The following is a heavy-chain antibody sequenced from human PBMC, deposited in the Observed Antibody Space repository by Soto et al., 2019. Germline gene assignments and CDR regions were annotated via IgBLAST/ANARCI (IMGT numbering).Heavy chain of an antibody. V-gene: IGHV4-39*01. D-gene: IGHD1-1*01. Sequence: SETLSLTCTVSGGSLSSRSYHWGWIRQPPGQGPEWIGNTFYSGGTYYNPSLKSRVTISVDTSKNQFSLLLSSVTAADTAVYYCARLESAFDIWGQGTMVTVS. J-gene: IGHJ3*02. CDR2: TFYSGGT. CDR1: GGSLSSRSYH. CDR3: ARLESAFDI.